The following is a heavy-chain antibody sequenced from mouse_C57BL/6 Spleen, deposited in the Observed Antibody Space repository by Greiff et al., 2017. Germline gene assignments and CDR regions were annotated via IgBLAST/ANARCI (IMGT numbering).Heavy chain of an antibody. J-gene: IGHJ3*01. D-gene: IGHD1-1*01. CDR3: ASSYYGSSPWCAY. CDR1: GYTFTDHT. V-gene: IGHV1-78*01. Sequence: VQLVESDAELVKPGASVKISCKVSGYTFTDHTIHWMKQRPEQGLEWIGYIYPRDGSTKYNEKFKGKATLTADKSSSTAYMQLNSLTSEDSAVYFCASSYYGSSPWCAYWGQGTLVTVSA. CDR2: IYPRDGST.